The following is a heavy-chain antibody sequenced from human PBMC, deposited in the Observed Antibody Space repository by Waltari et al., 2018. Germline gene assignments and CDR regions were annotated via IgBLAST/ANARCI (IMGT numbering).Heavy chain of an antibody. V-gene: IGHV5-51*01. CDR3: ARHVGGSWGYMDV. J-gene: IGHJ6*02. D-gene: IGHD3-3*01. CDR1: GYCVISYW. Sequence: VQLVRSGAELKKPGESLRISCKASGYCVISYWIGWVRQMPGKGLEWMGIIYPGDSDTRYSPSFQGQVIISADKSITTAYLQWSSLKASDTAIYYCARHVGGSWGYMDVWGQGTAVTVSS. CDR2: IYPGDSDT.